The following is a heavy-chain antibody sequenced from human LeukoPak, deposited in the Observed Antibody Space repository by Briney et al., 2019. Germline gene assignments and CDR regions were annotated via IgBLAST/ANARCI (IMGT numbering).Heavy chain of an antibody. V-gene: IGHV3-11*03. CDR2: ISSSSSYT. D-gene: IGHD6-13*01. CDR1: GFTFSDYY. Sequence: GGSLKLSCAASGFTFSDYYMSWIRQAPGKGLEWVSYISSSSSYTNYADSVKGRSTISRDNAKNSLYLQMNGLRAEDTAVYYCARCSSWYFVDYWGQGTLVTVSS. J-gene: IGHJ4*02. CDR3: ARCSSWYFVDY.